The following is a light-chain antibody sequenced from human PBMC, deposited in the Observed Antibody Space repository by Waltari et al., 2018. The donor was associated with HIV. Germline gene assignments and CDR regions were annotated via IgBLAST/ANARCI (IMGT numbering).Light chain of an antibody. CDR1: QDISNY. CDR2: DAS. CDR3: QQYDNLPLT. J-gene: IGKJ4*01. V-gene: IGKV1-33*01. Sequence: DIRMTQSPSSLSASVGDRVTITCQASQDISNYLNWYQHKPGKAPKLLIYDASNLETGVPSRFSGSGSGTDFTFTISSLQPEDIATYYCQQYDNLPLTFGGGTKVEIK.